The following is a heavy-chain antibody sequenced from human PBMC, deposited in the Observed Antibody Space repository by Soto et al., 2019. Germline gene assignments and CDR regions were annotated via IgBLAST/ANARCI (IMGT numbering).Heavy chain of an antibody. D-gene: IGHD6-19*01. CDR1: GFTFSSYG. Sequence: QVQLVESGGGVVQPGRSLRLSCAASGFTFSSYGMHWVRQAPGKGLEWVAVIWYDGSNKYYADSVKGRFTISRDNSKNPLYPQMNRLRAEDTAVEYCAREHFPGYRSGCPNHWGPGTLVTVSS. J-gene: IGHJ5*02. V-gene: IGHV3-33*01. CDR3: AREHFPGYRSGCPNH. CDR2: IWYDGSNK.